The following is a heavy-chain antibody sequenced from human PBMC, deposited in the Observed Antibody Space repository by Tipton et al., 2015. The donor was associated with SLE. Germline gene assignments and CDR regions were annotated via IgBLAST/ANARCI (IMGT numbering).Heavy chain of an antibody. Sequence: LRLSCTVSGGSISSSSYYWGWIRQPPGKGLEWIGSIYYSGSTYYNPSLKSRVTISVDTSKNQFSLKLSSVTAADTAVYYCARDKVAVAETFNYWGQGTLVTVSP. J-gene: IGHJ4*02. CDR3: ARDKVAVAETFNY. D-gene: IGHD6-19*01. CDR1: GGSISSSSYY. CDR2: IYYSGST. V-gene: IGHV4-39*07.